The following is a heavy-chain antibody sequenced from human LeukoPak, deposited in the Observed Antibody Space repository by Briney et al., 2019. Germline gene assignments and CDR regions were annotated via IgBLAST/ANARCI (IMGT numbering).Heavy chain of an antibody. CDR2: VHLSGAT. Sequence: SETLSLTCAVSGGSIITTNWWSGVRQPPNKGLEGIGEVHLSGATNYNPSLESRVIISIDTSRNYLSLELTSVTAADTAMYYCTRESGAFCPFGFWGQGTLVTVSS. CDR1: GGSIITTNW. V-gene: IGHV4-4*02. D-gene: IGHD1-26*01. J-gene: IGHJ4*02. CDR3: TRESGAFCPFGF.